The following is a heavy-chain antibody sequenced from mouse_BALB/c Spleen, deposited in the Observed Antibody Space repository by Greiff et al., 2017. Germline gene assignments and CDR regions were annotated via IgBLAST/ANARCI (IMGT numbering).Heavy chain of an antibody. CDR1: GYTFTDYE. V-gene: IGHV1-15*01. CDR3: TGGYYWYFDV. CDR2: IDPETGGT. D-gene: IGHD2-2*01. J-gene: IGHJ1*01. Sequence: VQLVESGAELVRPGASVTLSCKASGYTFTDYEMHWVKQTPVHGLEWIGAIDPETGGTAYNQKFKGKATLTADKSSSTAYMELRSLTSEDSAVYYCTGGYYWYFDVWGAGTTVTVSS.